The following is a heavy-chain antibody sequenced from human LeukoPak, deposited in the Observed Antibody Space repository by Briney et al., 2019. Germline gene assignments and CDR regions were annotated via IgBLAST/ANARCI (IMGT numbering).Heavy chain of an antibody. J-gene: IGHJ4*02. CDR1: GFTFSTYS. Sequence: GGSLRLSCAASGFTFSTYSMNWVRQAPGKGVEWVSSITSPVGRMYYADSLKGGITISRENARSTLYVQMNSLRAEDTAVYYCATDGRSSGWYGFDYWGQGILVTVSS. CDR3: ATDGRSSGWYGFDY. CDR2: ITSPVGRM. D-gene: IGHD6-19*01. V-gene: IGHV3-21*01.